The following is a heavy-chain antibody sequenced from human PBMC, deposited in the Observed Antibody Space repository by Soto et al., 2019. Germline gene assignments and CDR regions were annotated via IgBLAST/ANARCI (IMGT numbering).Heavy chain of an antibody. CDR3: ARDPCPSYYGSGTSCGTFDY. CDR1: GYTLTSYY. CDR2: INPSGGST. J-gene: IGHJ4*02. Sequence: GASVKVSCKASGYTLTSYYMHWVRQAPRQGLEWMGIINPSGGSTSYAQKFQGRVTMTRDTSTSTVYMELSSLRSEDTAVYYCARDPCPSYYGSGTSCGTFDYWGQGTLVTVSS. V-gene: IGHV1-46*03. D-gene: IGHD3-10*01.